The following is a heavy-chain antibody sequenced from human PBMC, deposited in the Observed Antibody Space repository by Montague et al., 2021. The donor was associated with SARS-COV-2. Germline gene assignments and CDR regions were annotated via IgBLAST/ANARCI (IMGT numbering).Heavy chain of an antibody. CDR2: INHGGST. D-gene: IGHD3-10*01. V-gene: IGHV4-34*01. CDR3: ARLRDGVVPSPILGVGPYYSCYYMDV. CDR1: GTSFSGYY. J-gene: IGHJ6*03. Sequence: SETLSLTCAVHGTSFSGYYWNWIRQPPGKGLEWIREINHGGSTKYSPSLKSRLTISTDTSKNQFSLKLTSVAAADTAVYYCARLRDGVVPSPILGVGPYYSCYYMDVWGRGTTVTVSS.